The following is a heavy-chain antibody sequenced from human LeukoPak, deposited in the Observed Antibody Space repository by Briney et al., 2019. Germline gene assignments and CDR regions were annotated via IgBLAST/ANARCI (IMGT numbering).Heavy chain of an antibody. CDR3: ARAYGSGSYCNWFDP. J-gene: IGHJ5*02. V-gene: IGHV4-59*01. Sequence: SETLSLTCTVSGGSISSYYWSWIRQPPGKGLEWIGYIYYSGSTNYNPSLKSRVTISVDTSKNQFSLKLSSVTAADTAVYYCARAYGSGSYCNWFDPWGQGTLVTVSS. CDR1: GGSISSYY. CDR2: IYYSGST. D-gene: IGHD3-10*01.